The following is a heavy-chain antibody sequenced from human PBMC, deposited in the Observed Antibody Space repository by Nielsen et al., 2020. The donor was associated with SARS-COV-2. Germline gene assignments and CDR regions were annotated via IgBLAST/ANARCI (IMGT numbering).Heavy chain of an antibody. D-gene: IGHD3-22*01. CDR2: ISAYNGNT. CDR3: ARESDSSGYYGWFDP. Sequence: ASVKVSCKASGYTFTSYGISWARQAPGQGLEWMGWISAYNGNTNYAQKLQGRVTMTTDTSTSTAYMELRSLRSDDTAVYYCARESDSSGYYGWFDPWGQGTLVTVSS. V-gene: IGHV1-18*01. CDR1: GYTFTSYG. J-gene: IGHJ5*02.